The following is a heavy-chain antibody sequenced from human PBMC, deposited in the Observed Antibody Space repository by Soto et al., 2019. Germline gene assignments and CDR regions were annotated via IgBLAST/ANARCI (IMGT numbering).Heavy chain of an antibody. V-gene: IGHV3-73*01. Sequence: EVQLVESGGGLVQPGGSLKLSCAASGFTFSGSAMHWVRQASGKGLEWVGRIRSKANSYATAYAASVKGRFTISSDDSKNTAYLQMNSLKNEDSAVYYCTRHFPYFYYYMDVWGKGTTVTVSS. CDR2: IRSKANSYAT. J-gene: IGHJ6*03. CDR1: GFTFSGSA. CDR3: TRHFPYFYYYMDV.